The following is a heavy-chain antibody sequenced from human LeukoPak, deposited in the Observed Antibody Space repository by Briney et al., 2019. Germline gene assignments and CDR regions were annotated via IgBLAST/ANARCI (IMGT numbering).Heavy chain of an antibody. CDR2: IYYSGST. CDR3: ARRRTSPEAFDI. J-gene: IGHJ3*02. CDR1: GGSISSYY. Sequence: PSETLSLTCTVSGGSISSYYWTWIRQPPGKGLEWIGYIYYSGSTNYNPSPRSRVTISVDTSKNQFSLKVTSVTAADTAVYYCARRRTSPEAFDIWGQGTMVTVSS. V-gene: IGHV4-59*01.